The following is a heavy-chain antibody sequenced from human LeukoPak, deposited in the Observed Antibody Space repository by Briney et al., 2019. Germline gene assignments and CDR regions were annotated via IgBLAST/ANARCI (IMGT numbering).Heavy chain of an antibody. CDR1: GFTFSSYS. CDR3: AKDQYSSSWFDY. CDR2: ISGSGGST. Sequence: GGSLRLSCAASGFTFSSYSMNWVRQAPGKGLEWVSAISGSGGSTYYADSVKGRFTISRDNSKNTLYLQMNSLRAEDTAVYYCAKDQYSSSWFDYWGQGTLVTVSS. V-gene: IGHV3-23*01. J-gene: IGHJ4*02. D-gene: IGHD6-13*01.